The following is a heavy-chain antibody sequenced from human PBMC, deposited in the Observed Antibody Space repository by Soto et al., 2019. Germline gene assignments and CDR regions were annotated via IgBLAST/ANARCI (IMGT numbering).Heavy chain of an antibody. V-gene: IGHV4-61*01. J-gene: IGHJ6*02. CDR3: ARDRGGWARGRYYGMDV. Sequence: SETLSLTCTVSGGSVSSGSYYWSWIRQPPGKGLEWIGYIYYSGSTNYNPSLKSRVTISVDTPKNQFSLKLSSVTAADTAVYYCARDRGGWARGRYYGMDVWGQGTTVTVSS. CDR2: IYYSGST. CDR1: GGSVSSGSYY. D-gene: IGHD6-19*01.